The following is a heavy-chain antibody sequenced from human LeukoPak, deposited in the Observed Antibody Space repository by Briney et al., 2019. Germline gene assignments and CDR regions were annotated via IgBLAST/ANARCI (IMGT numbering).Heavy chain of an antibody. V-gene: IGHV4-59*13. D-gene: IGHD3-22*01. J-gene: IGHJ4*02. CDR2: IYYSGST. CDR3: ARFPYYYDSSGYRYYFDY. CDR1: GGSISSYY. Sequence: PSETLSLTCTVSGGSISSYYWSWIRHPPGKGLDWIGYIYYSGSTNYNPSLKSRVTISVDTSKNQFSLKLSSVTAADTAVYYCARFPYYYDSSGYRYYFDYWGQGTLVTVSS.